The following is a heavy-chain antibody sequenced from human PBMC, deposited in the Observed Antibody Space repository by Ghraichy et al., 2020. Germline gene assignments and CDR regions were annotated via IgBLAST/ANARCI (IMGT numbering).Heavy chain of an antibody. CDR3: ARVKYYDYVWGSYRYNDY. J-gene: IGHJ4*02. CDR2: INHSGST. CDR1: GGSFSLYY. D-gene: IGHD3-16*02. V-gene: IGHV4-34*01. Sequence: SETLSLTCAGYGGSFSLYYWSWIRQPPGKGLEWIGEINHSGSTNYNPSLKSRVTMSVDTSKNQFSLRLSSVTAADTAVYYCARVKYYDYVWGSYRYNDYWGQGTLVTVSS.